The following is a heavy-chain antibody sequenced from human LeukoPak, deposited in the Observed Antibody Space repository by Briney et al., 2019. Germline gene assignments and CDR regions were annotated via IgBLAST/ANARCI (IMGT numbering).Heavy chain of an antibody. CDR2: ISYSGST. CDR1: GGSISSYY. V-gene: IGHV4-59*01. D-gene: IGHD5-24*01. J-gene: IGHJ4*02. CDR3: ARGGMKMAYYFDY. Sequence: SETLSLTCTASGGSISSYYWSWIRQPPGKGLEWIGYISYSGSTNYNPSLKSRVTISVDTSKNQFSLKLSSVTAADTAVYYCARGGMKMAYYFDYWGQGTLVTVSS.